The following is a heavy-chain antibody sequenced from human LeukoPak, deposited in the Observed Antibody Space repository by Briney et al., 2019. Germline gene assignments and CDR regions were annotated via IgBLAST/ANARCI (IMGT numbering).Heavy chain of an antibody. Sequence: ASVKVSCKASGYTFTSYGISRVRQAPGQGLEWMGWISAYNGNTNYAQKLQGRVTMTTDTSTSTAYMELRSLRSDDTAVYYCAREQERERQQLDGYDYWGQGTLVTVSS. CDR2: ISAYNGNT. J-gene: IGHJ4*02. V-gene: IGHV1-18*01. CDR3: AREQERERQQLDGYDY. D-gene: IGHD6-13*01. CDR1: GYTFTSYG.